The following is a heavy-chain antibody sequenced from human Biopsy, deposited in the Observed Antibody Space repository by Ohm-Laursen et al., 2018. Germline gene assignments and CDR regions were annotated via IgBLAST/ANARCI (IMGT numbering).Heavy chain of an antibody. CDR1: GFTFGDYY. Sequence: SLRLSCTASGFTFGDYYMSWIRRAPGKGLEWISYLSSRGSNIYYADSVKGRFTVSRDNANNSLFLQMNSLRAEDTAVYYCARFPDFWSGYYVDSWGQGILVTVSS. CDR3: ARFPDFWSGYYVDS. D-gene: IGHD3-3*01. V-gene: IGHV3-11*01. CDR2: LSSRGSNI. J-gene: IGHJ4*02.